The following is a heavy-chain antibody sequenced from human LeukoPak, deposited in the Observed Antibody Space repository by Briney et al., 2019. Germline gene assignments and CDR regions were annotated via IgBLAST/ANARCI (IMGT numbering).Heavy chain of an antibody. CDR2: INPNSGGT. Sequence: ASVKVSCKASGYTFTGYYMHWVRQAPGQGLEWMGRINPNSGGTNYAQRFQGRVTMTRDTSISTAYMELSRLRSDDTAVYYCARGPRGSSGWYIGYWGQGTLVTVSS. J-gene: IGHJ4*02. V-gene: IGHV1-2*06. CDR1: GYTFTGYY. D-gene: IGHD6-19*01. CDR3: ARGPRGSSGWYIGY.